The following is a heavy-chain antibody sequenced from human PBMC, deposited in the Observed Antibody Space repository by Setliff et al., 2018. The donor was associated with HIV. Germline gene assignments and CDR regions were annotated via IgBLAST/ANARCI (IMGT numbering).Heavy chain of an antibody. V-gene: IGHV1-69*10. CDR1: GGTFTSYV. Sequence: RASVKVSCKASGGTFTSYVISWVRQAPGQGLEWMGGIIPILGIASYSQKFQGRVTITADKSTSTAYMELSSLRSEDTAVYYCARPQWELGVDYYGMEVWGQGTTVTGSS. CDR2: IIPILGIA. D-gene: IGHD1-26*01. J-gene: IGHJ6*02. CDR3: ARPQWELGVDYYGMEV.